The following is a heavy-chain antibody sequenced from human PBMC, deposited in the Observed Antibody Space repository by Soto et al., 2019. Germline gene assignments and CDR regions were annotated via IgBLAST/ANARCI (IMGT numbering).Heavy chain of an antibody. J-gene: IGHJ4*02. CDR3: ARDLSYGGLDY. CDR1: GSTFRNNA. V-gene: IGHV3-23*01. D-gene: IGHD3-10*01. CDR2: ISGSGDTT. Sequence: HPGGSLRLSCAGSGSTFRNNAMSWVRQTPGKGLEWVSGISGSGDTTYNADSVKGRFTLSRDNSKSTLFLQMNNLRVDDTAVYYCARDLSYGGLDYWGQGVLVTVSS.